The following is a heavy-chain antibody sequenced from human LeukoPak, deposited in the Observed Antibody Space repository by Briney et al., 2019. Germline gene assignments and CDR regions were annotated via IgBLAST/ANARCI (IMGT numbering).Heavy chain of an antibody. CDR2: ISSSSSYI. CDR3: ASPVGSGYLNVVDY. J-gene: IGHJ4*02. Sequence: PGGSLRLSCAASGFTFSSYSMNWVRQAPGKGPEWVSSISSSSSYIYYADSVKGRFTISRDNAKNSLYLQMNSLRAEDTAVYYCASPVGSGYLNVVDYWGQGTLVTVSS. V-gene: IGHV3-21*01. D-gene: IGHD3-3*01. CDR1: GFTFSSYS.